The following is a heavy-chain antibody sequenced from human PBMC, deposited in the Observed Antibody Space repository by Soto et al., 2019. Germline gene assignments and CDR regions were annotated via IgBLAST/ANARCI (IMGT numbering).Heavy chain of an antibody. D-gene: IGHD5-12*01. J-gene: IGHJ6*02. CDR3: ARFRGYSGKPISGMDV. CDR1: GFTFSDYY. CDR2: ISTKSSYT. V-gene: IGHV3-11*05. Sequence: QVQLVESGGGLVKPGGSLRLSCAASGFTFSDYYMNWIRQAPGKGLECVSYISTKSSYTNYADSVKGRFTISRDNAKNSLYLQMNNLRAEDTAVYYCARFRGYSGKPISGMDVWGQGTTVTVSS.